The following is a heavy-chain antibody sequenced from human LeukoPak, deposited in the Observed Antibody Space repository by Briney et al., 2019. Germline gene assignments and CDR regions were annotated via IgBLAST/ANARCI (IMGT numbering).Heavy chain of an antibody. Sequence: GGSLRLSCAASGFTFSSYGMHWVRQAPGKGLEWVAVISYDGSNKYYADSVKGRFTTSRDNSKNTLYLQMNSLRAEDTAVYYCATDSSSSGEHDLRYWSQGTLVTVSS. CDR1: GFTFSSYG. CDR2: ISYDGSNK. D-gene: IGHD6-6*01. V-gene: IGHV3-30*03. CDR3: ATDSSSSGEHDLRY. J-gene: IGHJ4*02.